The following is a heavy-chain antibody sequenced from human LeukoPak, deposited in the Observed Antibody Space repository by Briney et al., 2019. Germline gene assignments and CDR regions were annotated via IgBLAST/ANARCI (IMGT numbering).Heavy chain of an antibody. CDR3: ARGILGYCSGGSCYPYYYGMDV. CDR1: GGSFSGYY. D-gene: IGHD2-15*01. V-gene: IGHV4-34*01. J-gene: IGHJ6*02. Sequence: SETLSLTCAVYGGSFSGYYWSWIRQPPGKGLEWMGEINHSVSTNYDPSLKSRVTISVDTSKNQFSLKLSSVTAADTAVYYCARGILGYCSGGSCYPYYYGMDVWGQGTTVTVSS. CDR2: INHSVST.